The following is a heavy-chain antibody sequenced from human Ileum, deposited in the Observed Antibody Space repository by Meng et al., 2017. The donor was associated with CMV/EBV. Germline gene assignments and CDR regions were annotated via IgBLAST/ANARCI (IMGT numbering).Heavy chain of an antibody. Sequence: ASVKVSCKASGYTFTGYYMHWVRQAPGQGIEWMGWINPNSGGTNYAQKFQGRVTMTRDTSISTAYMELSRLRSDDTAVYYCAREGIDGTDPGNYWGQGTLVTVSS. CDR1: GYTFTGYY. D-gene: IGHD6-13*01. V-gene: IGHV1-2*02. CDR2: INPNSGGT. J-gene: IGHJ4*02. CDR3: AREGIDGTDPGNY.